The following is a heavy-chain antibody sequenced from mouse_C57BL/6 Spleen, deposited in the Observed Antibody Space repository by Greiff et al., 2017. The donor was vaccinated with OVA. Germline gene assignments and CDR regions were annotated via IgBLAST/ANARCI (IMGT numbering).Heavy chain of an antibody. J-gene: IGHJ2*01. V-gene: IGHV14-1*01. D-gene: IGHD1-1*01. CDR1: GFNIKDYY. CDR3: TTGGTTEEINFDY. Sequence: VQLQQSGAELVRPGASVKLSCTASGFNIKDYYMHWVKQRPEQGLEWIGRIDPEDGDTEYAPKFQGKATMTADTSSNTASLQLHSLTSAHSAVFDCTTGGTTEEINFDYWGQGTTLTVSA. CDR2: IDPEDGDT.